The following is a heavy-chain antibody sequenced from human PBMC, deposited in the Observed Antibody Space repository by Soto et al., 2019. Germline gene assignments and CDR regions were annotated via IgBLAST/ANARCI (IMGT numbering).Heavy chain of an antibody. CDR1: GGTFSSYT. CDR3: ARGNSMWLQLWYFDR. J-gene: IGHJ2*01. CDR2: IIPIFSTG. Sequence: QVQLVQSGAEVKKPVSSVTVSCKASGGTFSSYTISWVRQAHGQGLEWMGGIIPIFSTGNYAQKFQGRVTITADEATSTAYMVWCSVRSWETGVYYCARGNSMWLQLWYFDRWGRGTLGTVSS. D-gene: IGHD5-12*01. V-gene: IGHV1-69*12.